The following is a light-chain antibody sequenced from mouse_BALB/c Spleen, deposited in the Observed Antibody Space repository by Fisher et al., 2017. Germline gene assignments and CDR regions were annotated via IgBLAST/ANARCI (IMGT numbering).Light chain of an antibody. Sequence: IVITQTPAIMSASLGEEITLTCSASSSVSYMHWYQQKSGTSPKLWIYSTSNLASGVPARFSGSGSGTSYSLTISRMEAEDAATYYCQQWSSYPWTFGGGTKLEIK. CDR3: QQWSSYPWT. CDR2: STS. CDR1: SSVSY. J-gene: IGKJ1*01. V-gene: IGKV4-57*01.